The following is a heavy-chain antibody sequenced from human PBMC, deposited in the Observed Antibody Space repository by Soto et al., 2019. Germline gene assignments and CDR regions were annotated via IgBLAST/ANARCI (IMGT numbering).Heavy chain of an antibody. V-gene: IGHV4-31*03. CDR2: IYYSGST. J-gene: IGHJ6*02. Sequence: QVQLQESGPGLVKPSQTLSLTCTVSGGSISSGAYYWNWIRQHPGKGLEWIGYIYYSGSTYYNPSRKSRVTISVDTSNNQFSLKLSSVTAADTALYYCARDIVPAVSMSGMDVWGQGTTVTVSS. CDR3: ARDIVPAVSMSGMDV. D-gene: IGHD2-2*01. CDR1: GGSISSGAYY.